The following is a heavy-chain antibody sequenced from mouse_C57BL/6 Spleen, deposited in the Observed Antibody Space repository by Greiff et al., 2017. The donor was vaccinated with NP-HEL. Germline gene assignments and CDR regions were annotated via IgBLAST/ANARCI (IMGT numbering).Heavy chain of an antibody. J-gene: IGHJ2*01. CDR2: ISSGGSYT. Sequence: EVQLVESGGDLVKPGGSLKLSCAASGFTFSSYGMSWVRQTPDKRLEWVATISSGGSYTYYPDSVKGRFTISRDNAKNTLYLQMSSLKSEDTAMYYCARGTYYGSRYFDYWGQGTTLTVSS. CDR1: GFTFSSYG. V-gene: IGHV5-6*01. D-gene: IGHD1-1*01. CDR3: ARGTYYGSRYFDY.